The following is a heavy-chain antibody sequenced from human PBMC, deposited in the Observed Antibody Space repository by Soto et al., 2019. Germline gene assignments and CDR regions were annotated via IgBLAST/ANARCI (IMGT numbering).Heavy chain of an antibody. V-gene: IGHV5-51*01. CDR3: ARTSAAGKNYNGMDV. J-gene: IGHJ6*02. D-gene: IGHD6-13*01. Sequence: GESLKISRKGSGYSFTSYWIGWVRQMPGKGLEWMGIIYPGDSDTRYSPSFQGQVTISADKSISTAYLQWSSLKASDTAMYYCARTSAAGKNYNGMDVWGQGTTVTVSS. CDR1: GYSFTSYW. CDR2: IYPGDSDT.